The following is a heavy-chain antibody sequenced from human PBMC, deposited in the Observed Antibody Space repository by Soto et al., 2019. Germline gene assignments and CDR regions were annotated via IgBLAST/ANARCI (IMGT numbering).Heavy chain of an antibody. J-gene: IGHJ4*02. CDR2: MFYTGGA. V-gene: IGHV4-59*11. Sequence: SETLSLTCTVSGASMENHYGSWIRQPPGKGLEYIGYMFYTGGADYNASFTSRVTMSVDTSNNQFSLKLRSVSAADTAVYYCARSGHSFEGAVWGRG. CDR1: GASMENHY. D-gene: IGHD3-16*01. CDR3: ARSGHSFEGAV.